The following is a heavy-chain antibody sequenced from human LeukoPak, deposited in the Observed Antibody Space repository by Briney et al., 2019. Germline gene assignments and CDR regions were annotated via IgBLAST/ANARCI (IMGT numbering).Heavy chain of an antibody. D-gene: IGHD3-9*01. CDR1: GGTFSSYA. Sequence: SVKVSCKASGGTFSSYAISWVRQAPGQGLEWMGRIIPILGIANYAQKLQGRVTMTTDTSTSTAYMELRSLRSDDTAVYYCARFNDILTGYDYWGQGTLVTVSS. J-gene: IGHJ4*02. CDR3: ARFNDILTGYDY. CDR2: IIPILGIA. V-gene: IGHV1-69*04.